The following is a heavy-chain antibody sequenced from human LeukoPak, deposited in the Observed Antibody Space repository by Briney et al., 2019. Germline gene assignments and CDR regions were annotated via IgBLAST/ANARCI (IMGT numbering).Heavy chain of an antibody. CDR3: ASRYCSSTSCPDY. V-gene: IGHV4-59*08. CDR1: GGSISSYY. CDR2: IYYSGST. J-gene: IGHJ4*02. D-gene: IGHD2-2*01. Sequence: SETLSLTCTVSGGSISSYYWSWIRQPPGKGLEYIGYIYYSGSTSYNPSLKSRVTISVDTSKNQFSLKLSSVTAADTAVYYCASRYCSSTSCPDYWGQGTLVTVSS.